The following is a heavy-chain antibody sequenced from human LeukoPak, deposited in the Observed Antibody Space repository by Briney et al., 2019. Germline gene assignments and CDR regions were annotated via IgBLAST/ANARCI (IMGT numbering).Heavy chain of an antibody. J-gene: IGHJ4*02. V-gene: IGHV2-70*11. CDR3: ARIASNRAFLDY. Sequence: ESGPALVKPTQTLTLTCTFSGFSLSTSGMCVSWIRQPPGKALEWLARIDWDDDKYYSTSLKTRLTISKDTSKNQVVLTMTNVDPVDTATYYCARIASNRAFLDYWGQGTLVTVSS. CDR1: GFSLSTSGMC. D-gene: IGHD6-13*01. CDR2: IDWDDDK.